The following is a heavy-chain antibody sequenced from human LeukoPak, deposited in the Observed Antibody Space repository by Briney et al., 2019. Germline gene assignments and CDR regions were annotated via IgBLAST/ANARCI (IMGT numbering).Heavy chain of an antibody. CDR2: IYYSGST. CDR3: AREAGYVWGSYRYTAYFDY. V-gene: IGHV4-39*07. CDR1: GGSISSSSYY. Sequence: SETLSLTCTVSGGSISSSSYYWGWIRQPPGKGLEWIGTIYYSGSTYYNPSLKSRVTISVDTSKNQFSLKLSSVTAADTAVYYCAREAGYVWGSYRYTAYFDYWGQGTLVTVSS. J-gene: IGHJ4*02. D-gene: IGHD3-16*02.